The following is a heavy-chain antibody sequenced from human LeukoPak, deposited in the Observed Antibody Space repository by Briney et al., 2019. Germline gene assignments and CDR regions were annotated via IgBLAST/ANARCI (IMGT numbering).Heavy chain of an antibody. V-gene: IGHV4-59*01. Sequence: YWXWVRQPPGKGLEGXGYIYYSGSTNYNPSLNRRVTISVDTSKTQFSLKLSSVTAADTAVYYCARTTLGYCSGGSCYSLYYYYMDVWGKGTTVTVSS. CDR1: Y. CDR3: ARTTLGYCSGGSCYSLYYYYMDV. D-gene: IGHD2-15*01. J-gene: IGHJ6*03. CDR2: IYYSGST.